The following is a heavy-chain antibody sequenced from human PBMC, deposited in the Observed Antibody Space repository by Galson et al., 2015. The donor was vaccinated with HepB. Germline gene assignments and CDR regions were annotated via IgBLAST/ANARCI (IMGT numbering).Heavy chain of an antibody. Sequence: SVKVSCKASGGTFSSYAISWVRQAPGQGLEWMGGIIPIFGTANYAQKFQGRVTITADESTSTAYMELSSLRSEDTAVYYCARGGLATPGAFDIWGQGTMVTVSS. CDR3: ARGGLATPGAFDI. D-gene: IGHD2-15*01. V-gene: IGHV1-69*13. CDR2: IIPIFGTA. J-gene: IGHJ3*02. CDR1: GGTFSSYA.